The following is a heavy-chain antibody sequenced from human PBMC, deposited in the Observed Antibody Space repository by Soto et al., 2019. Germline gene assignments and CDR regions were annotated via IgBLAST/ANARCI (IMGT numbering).Heavy chain of an antibody. D-gene: IGHD2-2*01. CDR3: ARDLADCSSTSCYFEAFDI. J-gene: IGHJ3*02. Sequence: QVQLVQSGAEVKKPGSSVKVSCKASGGTFSSYAISWVRQAPGQGLEWMGGIIPIFGTANYAQKFQGRVTITADEATSTAYMELNRLRAEDTAVYYCARDLADCSSTSCYFEAFDIWGQGTMVTVSS. CDR1: GGTFSSYA. V-gene: IGHV1-69*01. CDR2: IIPIFGTA.